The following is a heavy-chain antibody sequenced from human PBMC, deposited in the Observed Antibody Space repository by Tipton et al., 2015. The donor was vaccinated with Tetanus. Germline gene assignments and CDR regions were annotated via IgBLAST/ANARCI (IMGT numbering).Heavy chain of an antibody. CDR1: GASISSGGYF. Sequence: PGLVKPSQTLSLTCSVSGASISSGGYFWNWIRHHPGKGLEWIGYVYYSGSTYYNPSLKSRVTISVDTSTNQFFLKLTSVTAADTGVYYCARDQGGGRVARLNWFDPWGQGTLVTVSS. V-gene: IGHV4-31*02. CDR3: ARDQGGGRVARLNWFDP. D-gene: IGHD2-21*01. CDR2: VYYSGST. J-gene: IGHJ5*02.